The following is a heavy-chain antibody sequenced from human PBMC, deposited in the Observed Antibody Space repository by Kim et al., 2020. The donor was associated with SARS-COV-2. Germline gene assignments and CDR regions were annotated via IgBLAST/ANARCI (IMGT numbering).Heavy chain of an antibody. Sequence: YADSVRGRFTISGDNAKNSLYLQLNSLRAEDTAVYYCARVPGRAAAGCGYWGQGTLVTVSS. D-gene: IGHD6-13*01. V-gene: IGHV3-21*01. J-gene: IGHJ4*02. CDR3: ARVPGRAAAGCGY.